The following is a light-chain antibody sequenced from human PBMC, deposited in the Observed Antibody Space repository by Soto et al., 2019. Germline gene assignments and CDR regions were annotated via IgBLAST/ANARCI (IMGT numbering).Light chain of an antibody. J-gene: IGKJ1*01. V-gene: IGKV1-39*01. CDR2: AVS. CDR1: QRISTY. CDR3: QQSFSPLWT. Sequence: DIQMTQSPSSLSASVGDRVTITCRASQRISTYLNCYQQKPGKAPKLLIYAVSIRHSGVPSRFSGSGSERDFTLTISSLPPDDSATSYCQQSFSPLWTFGPGTKVEV.